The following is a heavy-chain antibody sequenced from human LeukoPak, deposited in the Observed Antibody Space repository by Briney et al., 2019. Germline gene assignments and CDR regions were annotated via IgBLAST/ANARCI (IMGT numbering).Heavy chain of an antibody. J-gene: IGHJ6*02. V-gene: IGHV4-31*03. D-gene: IGHD3-3*01. CDR3: ARVLSAHGGMDV. CDR2: IYYSGST. Sequence: PSETLSLTCTVSGGSISSGGYYWSWIRQHPGKGLEWIGYIYYSGSTYYNPSLKSRVTISVDTSKNQFSPKLSSVTAADTAVYYCARVLSAHGGMDVWGQGTTVTVSS. CDR1: GGSISSGGYY.